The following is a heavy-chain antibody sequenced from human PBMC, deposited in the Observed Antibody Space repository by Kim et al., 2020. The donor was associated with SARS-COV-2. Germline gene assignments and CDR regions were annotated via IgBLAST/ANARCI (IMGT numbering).Heavy chain of an antibody. CDR3: ARVAIAPTHNWFDP. Sequence: TPSLTRRVTISVDTSKTQFSLKLSSVTAADTAVYYCARVAIAPTHNWFDPWGQGTLVTVSS. V-gene: IGHV4-59*01. J-gene: IGHJ5*02.